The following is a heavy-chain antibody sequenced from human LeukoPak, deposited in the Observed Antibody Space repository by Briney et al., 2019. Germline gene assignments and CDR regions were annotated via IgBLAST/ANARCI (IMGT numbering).Heavy chain of an antibody. CDR2: ISSSSHYI. CDR1: GFTFSTYS. CDR3: ATNTYDSRGDY. V-gene: IGHV3-21*01. D-gene: IGHD3-16*01. Sequence: GGSLRLSCAASGFTFSTYSMNWGRQAPGKGLEWVSSISSSSHYIYYADSVKGRFSISRDNAKNSLYLQMNSLRAEDTAVYYCATNTYDSRGDYWGQGTLVTVSS. J-gene: IGHJ4*02.